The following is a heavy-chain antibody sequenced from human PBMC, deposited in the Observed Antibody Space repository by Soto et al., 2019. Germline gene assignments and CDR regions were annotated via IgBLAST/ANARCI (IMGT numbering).Heavy chain of an antibody. CDR2: ISAYNGNT. D-gene: IGHD2-15*01. CDR1: GYTFTSYG. J-gene: IGHJ5*02. CDR3: ARDYSVVVVAATRGWFDP. Sequence: ASVKVSCKASGYTFTSYGISWVRQAPGQGLEWMGWISAYNGNTNYAQKLQGRVTMTTDTSTSTAYMELRSLRSDDTAVYYCARDYSVVVVAATRGWFDPWGQGTLVTVSS. V-gene: IGHV1-18*04.